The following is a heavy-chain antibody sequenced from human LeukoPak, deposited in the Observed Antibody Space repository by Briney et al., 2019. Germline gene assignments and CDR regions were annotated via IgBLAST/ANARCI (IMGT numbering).Heavy chain of an antibody. V-gene: IGHV3-11*01. J-gene: IGHJ4*02. CDR2: ISSGGSTI. D-gene: IGHD6-13*01. CDR1: GFTFSDYY. Sequence: GGSLRLSCAVSGFTFSDYYMSWIRQAPGKGLEWVSFISSGGSTISHADSVKGRFTISRDNAENSLYLQMNSLRAEDTAVYYCARRATAGSCFDYWGQGTLVTVPS. CDR3: ARRATAGSCFDY.